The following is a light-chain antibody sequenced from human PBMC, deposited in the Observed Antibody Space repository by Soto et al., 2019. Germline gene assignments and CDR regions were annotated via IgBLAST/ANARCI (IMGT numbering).Light chain of an antibody. CDR2: NTS. J-gene: IGLJ1*01. Sequence: QAVVTQEPSLTVSPGGTVTLTCASSTGTVTSGYYPSWFQQKPGQAPRALIYNTSNKHSWTPARFSGSPLGGKAALTLSGVQPEDEAEYYCLLYYGGAYVFGTGTKVTVL. V-gene: IGLV7-43*01. CDR3: LLYYGGAYV. CDR1: TGTVTSGYY.